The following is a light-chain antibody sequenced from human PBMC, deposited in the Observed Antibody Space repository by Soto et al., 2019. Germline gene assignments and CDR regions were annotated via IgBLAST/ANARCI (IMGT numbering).Light chain of an antibody. V-gene: IGLV2-14*02. Sequence: QSVLTQPASVSGSPGQSITISCTGTSSDVGSYDLVSWYQHHPGTAPKLILYEVTKRPSGVSNRFSGSKSGNTASLTISGLQTEDEADYYCTSYTSSNTLVFGTGTKVT. CDR2: EVT. CDR3: TSYTSSNTLV. CDR1: SSDVGSYDL. J-gene: IGLJ1*01.